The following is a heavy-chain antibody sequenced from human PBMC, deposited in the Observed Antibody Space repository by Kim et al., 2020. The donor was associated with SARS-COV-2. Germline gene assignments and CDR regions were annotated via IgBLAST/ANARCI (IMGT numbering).Heavy chain of an antibody. CDR3: ARDRDYYGSGSRMDV. Sequence: QKFQGRVTMTRDTSTSTVYMELSSLRSEDTAVYYCARDRDYYGSGSRMDVWGQGTTVTVSS. J-gene: IGHJ6*02. V-gene: IGHV1-46*01. D-gene: IGHD3-10*01.